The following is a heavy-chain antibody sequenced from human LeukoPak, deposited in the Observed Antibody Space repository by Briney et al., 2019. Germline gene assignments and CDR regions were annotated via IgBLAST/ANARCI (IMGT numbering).Heavy chain of an antibody. J-gene: IGHJ4*02. CDR1: GGSFSGYY. Sequence: SETLSLTCAVYGGSFSGYYWSWIRQPPGKGLEWIGEINHSGSTNYNPSLKSRVTISVDTSKNQFSLKLSSVTAADTAVYYCARGRLRYFDWLFTYFDYWGQGTLVTVSS. CDR3: ARGRLRYFDWLFTYFDY. V-gene: IGHV4-34*01. CDR2: INHSGST. D-gene: IGHD3-9*01.